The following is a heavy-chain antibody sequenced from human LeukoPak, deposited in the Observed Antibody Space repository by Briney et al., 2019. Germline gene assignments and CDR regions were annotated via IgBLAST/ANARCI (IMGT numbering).Heavy chain of an antibody. Sequence: PSETLSLTCTVSGGSISSYYWSWIRQSRGKGLEWIGYIYYSGSTNYNPSLKSRVTISVDTSKNQFSLRLSSVTAADTAVYYCARGYYHTLSEYYHTFDIWGRGTVVTVSS. D-gene: IGHD3-3*02. J-gene: IGHJ3*02. V-gene: IGHV4-59*01. CDR3: ARGYYHTLSEYYHTFDI. CDR2: IYYSGST. CDR1: GGSISSYY.